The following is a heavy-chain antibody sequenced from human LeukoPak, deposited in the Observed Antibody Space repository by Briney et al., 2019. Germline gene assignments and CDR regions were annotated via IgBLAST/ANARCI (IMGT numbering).Heavy chain of an antibody. Sequence: SETLSLTCTVSGGSISSSSYYWGWIRQPPGKGLEWIGSIYYSGSTYYNPSLKSRVTISVDTSKNQFSLKLSSVTAADTAVYYCAIIVVVVAATWGPPRDYWGRGTLVTVSS. CDR2: IYYSGST. J-gene: IGHJ4*02. D-gene: IGHD2-15*01. V-gene: IGHV4-39*01. CDR1: GGSISSSSYY. CDR3: AIIVVVVAATWGPPRDY.